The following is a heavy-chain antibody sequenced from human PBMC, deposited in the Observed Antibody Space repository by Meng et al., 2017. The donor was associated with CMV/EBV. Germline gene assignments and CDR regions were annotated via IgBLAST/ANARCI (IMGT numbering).Heavy chain of an antibody. CDR2: ISSSGSTI. Sequence: GGPLRLSCAASGFTFSDYYMSWIRQDPGKGLEWVSYISSSGSTIYYADSVKGRFTISRDNAKNSLYLQMNSLRAEDTAVYYCARARVPAAIGAINWFDPWGQGTLVTVSS. J-gene: IGHJ5*02. V-gene: IGHV3-11*01. CDR1: GFTFSDYY. CDR3: ARARVPAAIGAINWFDP. D-gene: IGHD2-2*01.